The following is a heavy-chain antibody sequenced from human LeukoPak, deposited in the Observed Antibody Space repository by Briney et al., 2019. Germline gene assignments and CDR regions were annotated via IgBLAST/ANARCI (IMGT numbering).Heavy chain of an antibody. CDR1: GFTFSSYS. V-gene: IGHV3-21*04. J-gene: IGHJ3*01. Sequence: PGGSLRLSCAASGFTFSSYSMNWVRQAPGKGLEWVSSISSSSSYIYYADSVKGRFTISRDNAKNSLYLQMNSLRDEDTAVYYCAKARIAAAGTGAFDVWGQGTMVTVSS. D-gene: IGHD6-13*01. CDR2: ISSSSSYI. CDR3: AKARIAAAGTGAFDV.